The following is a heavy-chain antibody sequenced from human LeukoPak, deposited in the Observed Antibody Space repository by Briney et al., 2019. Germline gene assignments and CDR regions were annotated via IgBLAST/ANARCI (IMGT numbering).Heavy chain of an antibody. Sequence: TASETLSLTCTVSGGSISSYYWSWIRQPPGKGLEWIGYIYYSGSTNYNPSLKSRVTISVDTSKNQFSLKLSSVTAADTAVYYCARESKLKQLVDYWGQGTLVTVSS. CDR1: GGSISSYY. D-gene: IGHD6-6*01. CDR2: IYYSGST. J-gene: IGHJ4*02. V-gene: IGHV4-59*01. CDR3: ARESKLKQLVDY.